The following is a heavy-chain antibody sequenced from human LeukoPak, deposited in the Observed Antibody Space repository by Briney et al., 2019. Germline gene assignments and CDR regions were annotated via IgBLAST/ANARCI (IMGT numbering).Heavy chain of an antibody. J-gene: IGHJ4*02. CDR3: ARGDGHYFDY. CDR2: IYGGGST. V-gene: IGHV3-53*01. CDR1: GFTVSSVY. D-gene: IGHD3/OR15-3a*01. Sequence: GGSLRLSCAASGFTVSSVYMSGVRQAPGKGLEWVSVIYGGGSTSYADSVKRRFTISRDNSKNTLSLQMNSLRAEDTAVYYCARGDGHYFDYWGQGALVTVSS.